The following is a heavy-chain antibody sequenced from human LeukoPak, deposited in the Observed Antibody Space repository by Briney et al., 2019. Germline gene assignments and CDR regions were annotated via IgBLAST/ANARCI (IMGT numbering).Heavy chain of an antibody. CDR2: IWYDGSNK. V-gene: IGHV3-33*01. J-gene: IGHJ4*02. CDR3: ASQPDPYGDEGFGFDY. D-gene: IGHD4-17*01. Sequence: PGGSLRLSCAASGFTFSSYGMHWVRQAPGKGLEWVAVIWYDGSNKYYADSVKGRFTISRDNSKNTLYLQMNSLRAEDTAVYYCASQPDPYGDEGFGFDYWGQGTLVTVSS. CDR1: GFTFSSYG.